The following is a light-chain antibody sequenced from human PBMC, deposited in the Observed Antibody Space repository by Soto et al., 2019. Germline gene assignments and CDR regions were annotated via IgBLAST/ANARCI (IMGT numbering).Light chain of an antibody. J-gene: IGKJ2*01. CDR2: AAS. CDR1: QGISSY. Sequence: DIQFTQSPSFLSASVGDRVTITCRASQGISSYLAWYQQKPGKAPKLLIYAASTLQSGVPSRFSGSGSGTEFTLTISSLQPEDFATYYCQQLNRFGQGTKVDIK. CDR3: QQLNR. V-gene: IGKV1-9*01.